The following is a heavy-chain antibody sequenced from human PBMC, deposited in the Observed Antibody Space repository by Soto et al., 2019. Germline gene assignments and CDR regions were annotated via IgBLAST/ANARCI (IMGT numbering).Heavy chain of an antibody. Sequence: GGSLRLSCAASGFTFSSYWMSWVRQAPGKGLEWVANIKQDGSEKYYVDSVKGRFTISRDNAKNSLYLQMNSLRAEDTAVYYCARWSWYPVLSAFDYWGQGTLVTVSS. CDR2: IKQDGSEK. V-gene: IGHV3-7*05. J-gene: IGHJ4*02. CDR3: ARWSWYPVLSAFDY. D-gene: IGHD6-13*01. CDR1: GFTFSSYW.